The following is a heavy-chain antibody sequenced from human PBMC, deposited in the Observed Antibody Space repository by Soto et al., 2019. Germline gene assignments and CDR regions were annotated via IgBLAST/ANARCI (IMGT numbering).Heavy chain of an antibody. CDR3: ARGGGPGSGSSYYYYYGMDV. Sequence: SVKVSCKASGGTFSSYAISWVRQAPGQGLEWLGGIVPIFGTANYAQKFQGRVTITADESTSTAYMELSSLRSEDTAVYYCARGGGPGSGSSYYYYYGMDVWGQGTTVTVSS. CDR1: GGTFSSYA. D-gene: IGHD1-26*01. CDR2: IVPIFGTA. V-gene: IGHV1-69*13. J-gene: IGHJ6*02.